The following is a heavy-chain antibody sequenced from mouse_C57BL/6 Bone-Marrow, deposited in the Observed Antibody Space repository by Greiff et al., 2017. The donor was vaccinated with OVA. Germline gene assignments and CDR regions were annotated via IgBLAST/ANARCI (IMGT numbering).Heavy chain of an antibody. CDR3: ARSLTGYYAMDY. Sequence: EVQLQQSGAELVKPGASVKLSCTASGFNIKDYYMHWVKQRTEQGLEWIGRIDPEDGETKYAPKFQSKATITADTSSNTAYLQLSSLTSEDTAVYNCARSLTGYYAMDYGGQGTSVTVSS. V-gene: IGHV14-2*01. CDR2: IDPEDGET. J-gene: IGHJ4*01. D-gene: IGHD4-1*01. CDR1: GFNIKDYY.